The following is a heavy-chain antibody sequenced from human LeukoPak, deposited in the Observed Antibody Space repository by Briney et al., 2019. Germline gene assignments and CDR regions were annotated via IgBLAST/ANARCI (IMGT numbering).Heavy chain of an antibody. CDR3: ARVSHRVVTANWGSYYYYLDV. CDR1: GGSISSGGYS. J-gene: IGHJ6*03. D-gene: IGHD2-15*01. CDR2: IYYSGST. Sequence: PSETLSLTCAVSGGSISSGGYSWSWIRQPPGKGLEWIGYIYYSGSTNYNPSLKSRVTISVDTSKNQFSLKLSSVTAADTAVYYCARVSHRVVTANWGSYYYYLDVWGKGTTVTVSS. V-gene: IGHV4-61*08.